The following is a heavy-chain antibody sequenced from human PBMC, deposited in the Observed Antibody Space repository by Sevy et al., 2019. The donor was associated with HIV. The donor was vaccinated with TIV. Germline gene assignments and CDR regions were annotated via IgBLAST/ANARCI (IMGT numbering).Heavy chain of an antibody. D-gene: IGHD1-1*01. CDR1: GFTFSSYV. CDR2: ISSSGSPI. CDR3: VRGTGIRNLYYFDH. J-gene: IGHJ4*02. V-gene: IGHV3-48*03. Sequence: GGSLRLSCAASGFTFSSYVMNWVRQAPGKGLEWVSYISSSGSPIYYADSVKGRFTISRDNVKKSLYLQMNSLRVEDTAIYYCVRGTGIRNLYYFDHWGQGTLVTVSS.